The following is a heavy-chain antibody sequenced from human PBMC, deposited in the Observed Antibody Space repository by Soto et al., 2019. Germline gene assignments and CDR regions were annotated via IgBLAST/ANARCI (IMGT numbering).Heavy chain of an antibody. D-gene: IGHD1-7*01. CDR2: IYSGGST. CDR3: ATRTHARDSRKIYYYDGMDV. J-gene: IGHJ6*02. CDR1: GFTVSSNY. Sequence: EVQLVESGGGLVQPGGSLRLSCAASGFTVSSNYMSWVRQAPGKGLEWVSVIYSGGSTYYADSVKGRFTISRHNSKNTLYLQKNSLRAEDTAVYYCATRTHARDSRKIYYYDGMDVWGQGTTVTVSS. V-gene: IGHV3-53*04.